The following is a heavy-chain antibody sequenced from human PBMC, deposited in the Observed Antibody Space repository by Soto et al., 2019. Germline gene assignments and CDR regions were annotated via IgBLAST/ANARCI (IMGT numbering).Heavy chain of an antibody. V-gene: IGHV4-59*02. CDR1: GDSVSTGY. D-gene: IGHD3-9*01. CDR2: MYFGGSF. CDR3: ARGRGTSRRYFDRGYYYYGMDV. J-gene: IGHJ6*02. Sequence: SETLSLTCTVSGDSVSTGYWSWIRQPPGKGLEWIGFMYFGGSFNYNPSLTSRVTISVETSKNQFSMKLTSVTAADTAVYYCARGRGTSRRYFDRGYYYYGMDVWGQGTTVTVSS.